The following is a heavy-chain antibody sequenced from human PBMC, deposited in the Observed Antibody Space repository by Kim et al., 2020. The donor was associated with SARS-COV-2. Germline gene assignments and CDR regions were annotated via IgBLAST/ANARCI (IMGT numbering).Heavy chain of an antibody. Sequence: GGSLRLSCAASGFTFSNAWMSWVRQAPGKGLEWVGRIKSKTDGGTTDYAAPVKGRFTISRDDSKNTLYLQMNSLKTEDTAVYYCTTPLTYYYDSSGYLLAFDIWGQGTMVTVSS. D-gene: IGHD3-22*01. J-gene: IGHJ3*02. V-gene: IGHV3-15*01. CDR3: TTPLTYYYDSSGYLLAFDI. CDR1: GFTFSNAW. CDR2: IKSKTDGGTT.